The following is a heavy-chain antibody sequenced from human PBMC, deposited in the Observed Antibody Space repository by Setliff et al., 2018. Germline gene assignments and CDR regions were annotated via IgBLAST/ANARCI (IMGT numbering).Heavy chain of an antibody. J-gene: IGHJ4*02. V-gene: IGHV1-18*01. CDR1: GFRFTNFG. CDR3: LRSSAPSVVLAADFDS. CDR2: ISPYSGNT. D-gene: IGHD6-19*01. Sequence: AASVKVSCKASGFRFTNFGFSWVRQAPGQGLEWLGSISPYSGNTNSPQWLQDRVTMTIDTSATTVYMELKSLRSDDPAVDYCLRSSAPSVVLAADFDSWGQGPPVTVSS.